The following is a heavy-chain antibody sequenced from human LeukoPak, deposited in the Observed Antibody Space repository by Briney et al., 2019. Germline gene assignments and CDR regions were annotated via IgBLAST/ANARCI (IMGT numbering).Heavy chain of an antibody. CDR3: ARGLRILYYFDY. V-gene: IGHV3-74*01. CDR1: GFTFSSYW. D-gene: IGHD2-21*01. J-gene: IGHJ4*02. CDR2: INSDGSST. Sequence: QTGGSLRLSCAASGFTFSSYWMHWVRQAPGKGLVWVSRINSDGSSTSYADSVKGRFTISRDNAKNTLYLQVNSLRAEDTAVYYCARGLRILYYFDYWGQGTLVTVSS.